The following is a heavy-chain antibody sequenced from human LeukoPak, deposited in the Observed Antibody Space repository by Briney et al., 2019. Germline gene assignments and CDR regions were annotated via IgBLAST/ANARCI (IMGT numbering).Heavy chain of an antibody. D-gene: IGHD6-19*01. CDR3: ARLAPYSSGPHFDY. CDR1: GGSISSSSYY. J-gene: IGHJ4*02. CDR2: IYYSGST. V-gene: IGHV4-39*07. Sequence: PSETLSLTCTVSGGSISSSSYYWGWIRQPPGKGLEWIGSIYYSGSTYYNPSLKSRVTISVDTSKNQFSLKLSSVTAADTAVYYCARLAPYSSGPHFDYWGQGILVTVSS.